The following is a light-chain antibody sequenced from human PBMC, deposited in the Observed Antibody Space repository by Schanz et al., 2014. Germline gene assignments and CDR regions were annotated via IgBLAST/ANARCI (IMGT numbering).Light chain of an antibody. V-gene: IGLV2-14*01. CDR1: SSDVGGYNY. Sequence: QSALTQPASVSGSPGQSITISCTGTSSDVGGYNYVSWYQQHPGKAPKLMIYEGSERPSGVPDRFSGSKSGNTASLTISGLQVEDEADYYCSSYTSSSTLDWVFGGGTKLTVL. CDR2: EGS. J-gene: IGLJ3*02. CDR3: SSYTSSSTLDWV.